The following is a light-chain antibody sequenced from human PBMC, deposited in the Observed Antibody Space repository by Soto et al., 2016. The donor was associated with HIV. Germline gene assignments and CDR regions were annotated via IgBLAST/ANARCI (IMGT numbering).Light chain of an antibody. J-gene: IGKJ4*01. V-gene: IGKV1-9*01. CDR2: AAS. CDR3: QQYNSFPLT. Sequence: DIQLTQSPSFLSASVGDRVTITCRASQGIRNYLAWYQQKPQKAPKLLIYAASNVQSGVPSKFSGSGSGTDFTLTISSLQPEDFATYYCQQYNSFPLTFGGGTKVEIK. CDR1: QGIRNY.